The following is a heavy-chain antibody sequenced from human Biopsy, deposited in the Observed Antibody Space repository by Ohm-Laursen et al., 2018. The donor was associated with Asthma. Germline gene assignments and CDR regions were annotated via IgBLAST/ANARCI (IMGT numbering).Heavy chain of an antibody. Sequence: SSVKVSCNVSGYNFISFAIHWVRQAPGQRLEWMGWVNTGNGDTKYSQKFQGRVTITRDTSASTAYMELRSLRSEDTATYYCARTYYDFLTGQVKDVFGAWGQGTMVTVSS. CDR3: ARTYYDFLTGQVKDVFGA. J-gene: IGHJ3*01. V-gene: IGHV1-3*04. CDR2: VNTGNGDT. CDR1: GYNFISFA. D-gene: IGHD3-9*01.